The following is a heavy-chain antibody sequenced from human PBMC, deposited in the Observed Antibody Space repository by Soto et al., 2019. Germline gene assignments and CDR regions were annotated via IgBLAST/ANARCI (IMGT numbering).Heavy chain of an antibody. CDR2: ISGSGDSA. J-gene: IGHJ4*02. V-gene: IGHV3-23*01. CDR1: GFPFSHYA. Sequence: GGSLRLSCTASGFPFSHYAMNWVRQGPGTRLEWVADISGSGDSARYADSVRGRFTISRDNSRDTLYLQMNSLGVEDTAVYYCARRYLAATITSLDYWGQGTLVTVSS. CDR3: ARRYLAATITSLDY. D-gene: IGHD5-12*01.